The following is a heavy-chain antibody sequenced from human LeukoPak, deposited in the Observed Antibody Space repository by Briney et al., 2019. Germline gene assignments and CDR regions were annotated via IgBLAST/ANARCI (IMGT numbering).Heavy chain of an antibody. CDR1: GFMFRDCG. D-gene: IGHD7-27*01. Sequence: GGSLRLSCAASGFMFRDCGMHWVRQAPGKGLEWVSFIWNDGRSEHYADSVQGRFSVSRDNSDNTLCLHMTNLRPDDTAVYYCAKDPGATAWGYYMDVWGTGTTVTVSS. CDR3: AKDPGATAWGYYMDV. V-gene: IGHV3-30*02. CDR2: IWNDGRSE. J-gene: IGHJ6*03.